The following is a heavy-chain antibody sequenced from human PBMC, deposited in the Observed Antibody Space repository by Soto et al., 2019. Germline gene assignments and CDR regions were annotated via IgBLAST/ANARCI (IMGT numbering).Heavy chain of an antibody. CDR1: GGSISSSSYY. D-gene: IGHD3-22*01. J-gene: IGHJ4*02. Sequence: SETLYLTCTVSGGSISSSSYYWGWIRQPPGKGLEWIGSIYYSGSTYYNPSLKSRVTLSVDTSKNQFSMTLNCVTAAESAAYYCARHFVPYDSSGYYPFDYWGQGTLVTVSS. CDR3: ARHFVPYDSSGYYPFDY. CDR2: IYYSGST. V-gene: IGHV4-39*01.